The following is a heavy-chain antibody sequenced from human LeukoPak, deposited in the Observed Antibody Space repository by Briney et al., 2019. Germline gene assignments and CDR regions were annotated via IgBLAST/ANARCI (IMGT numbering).Heavy chain of an antibody. CDR3: ARVVLTTVELRFDY. D-gene: IGHD4-11*01. J-gene: IGHJ4*02. CDR1: GGSISSGGYY. V-gene: IGHV4-31*03. CDR2: IYYSGST. Sequence: QTLSLTCTVSGGSISSGGYYWSWIPPPPGRGLEWIGYIYYSGSTDYNPSLKSRVTISVDTSKNQFSLHLSSVTAADTAVYYCARVVLTTVELRFDYWGQGSLVTVSS.